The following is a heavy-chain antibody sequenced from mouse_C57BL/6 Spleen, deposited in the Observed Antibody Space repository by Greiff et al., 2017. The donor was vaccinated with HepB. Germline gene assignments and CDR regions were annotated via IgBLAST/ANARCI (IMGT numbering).Heavy chain of an antibody. CDR2: IDPSDSYT. J-gene: IGHJ4*01. CDR3: ARLGDYEGYYYAMDY. Sequence: QVQLKQPGAELVMPGASVKLSCKASGYTFTSYWMHWVKQRPGQGLEWIGEIDPSDSYTNYNQKFKGKSTLTVDKSSSTAYMQLSSLTSEDSAVYYCARLGDYEGYYYAMDYWGQGTSVTVSS. V-gene: IGHV1-69*01. D-gene: IGHD2-4*01. CDR1: GYTFTSYW.